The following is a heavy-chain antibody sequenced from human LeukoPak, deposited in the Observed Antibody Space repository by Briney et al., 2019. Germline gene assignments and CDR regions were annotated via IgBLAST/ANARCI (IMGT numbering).Heavy chain of an antibody. CDR3: ARDAYSGSYYVPFDY. V-gene: IGHV3-30-3*01. D-gene: IGHD1-26*01. CDR1: GFTFSSYA. J-gene: IGHJ4*02. CDR2: ISYDGSNK. Sequence: GGSLRLSCAASGFTFSSYAMHWVRQAPGKGLEWVAVISYDGSNKYYADSVKGRFTISRDKSKNTLYLQMNSLRAEDTAVYYCARDAYSGSYYVPFDYWGQGTLVTVSS.